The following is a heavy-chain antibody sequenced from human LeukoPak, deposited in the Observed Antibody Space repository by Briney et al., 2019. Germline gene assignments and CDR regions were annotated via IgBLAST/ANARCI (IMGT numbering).Heavy chain of an antibody. Sequence: ASVKVSCKASGYTFTSYAMNWVRQAPGQGLEWMGWINTNTGNPTYAQGFTGRFVFSLDTSVSTAYLQISSLKAEDTAVYYCARHYYDSSGYYTGSYWYFDLWGRGTLVTVSS. CDR3: ARHYYDSSGYYTGSYWYFDL. V-gene: IGHV7-4-1*02. J-gene: IGHJ2*01. CDR2: INTNTGNP. CDR1: GYTFTSYA. D-gene: IGHD3-22*01.